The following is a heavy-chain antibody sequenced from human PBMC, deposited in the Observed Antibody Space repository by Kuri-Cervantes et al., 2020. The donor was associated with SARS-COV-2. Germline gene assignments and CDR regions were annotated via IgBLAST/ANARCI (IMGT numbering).Heavy chain of an antibody. V-gene: IGHV3-33*06. Sequence: GGSRRLSCAASGFTFSSYGMHGVRQAPGKGLEWVAVIWDDGSNKYYAYSVKGRFTISRDNSKNKLYLQMNSLRAEDTAVYYCAKDRRGIAVAGILLDYWGQGTLVTVSS. CDR1: GFTFSSYG. CDR2: IWDDGSNK. J-gene: IGHJ4*02. D-gene: IGHD6-19*01. CDR3: AKDRRGIAVAGILLDY.